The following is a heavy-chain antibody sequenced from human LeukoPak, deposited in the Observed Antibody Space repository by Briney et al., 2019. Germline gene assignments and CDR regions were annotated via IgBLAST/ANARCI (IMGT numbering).Heavy chain of an antibody. J-gene: IGHJ4*02. CDR3: ARDSGDYYGSGPFDR. CDR2: IYGGSNT. Sequence: GGSLRLSCAASGFTVSSNYMSWVRQAPGKGLEWVSFIYGGSNTFYADSVKGRFTISRHNSKNTLYLQMNSLRPEDTAVYYCARDSGDYYGSGPFDRWGQGSLVIVSS. D-gene: IGHD3-10*01. V-gene: IGHV3-53*04. CDR1: GFTVSSNY.